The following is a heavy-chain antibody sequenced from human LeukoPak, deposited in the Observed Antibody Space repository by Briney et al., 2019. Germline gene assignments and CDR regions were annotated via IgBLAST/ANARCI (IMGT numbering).Heavy chain of an antibody. CDR1: GFTFSSYS. CDR3: ARERTSYYYGMDV. CDR2: ISSSSSYI. V-gene: IGHV3-21*01. J-gene: IGHJ6*02. Sequence: GGSLRLSCAASGFTFSSYSMNWVRQAPGKGLEWVSSISSSSSYIYYADSVKGRFTISRDNAKNSLYLQMNSLRAEDTAVYYCARERTSYYYGMDVWGQGTTVTVSS.